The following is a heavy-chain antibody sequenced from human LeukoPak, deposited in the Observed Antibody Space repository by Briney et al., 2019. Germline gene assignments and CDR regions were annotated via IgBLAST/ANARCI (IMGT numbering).Heavy chain of an antibody. D-gene: IGHD1-26*01. V-gene: IGHV1-2*02. CDR3: ARDRIVGATDPCGY. J-gene: IGHJ4*02. CDR1: GYTFTGYY. Sequence: ASVKVSCKASGYTFTGYYMHWVRQAPGQGLEWMGWINPNSGGTNYAQKFQGRVTMTRDTSISTAYMELSRLRSDDTAVYYCARDRIVGATDPCGYSGQGTLVTVSS. CDR2: INPNSGGT.